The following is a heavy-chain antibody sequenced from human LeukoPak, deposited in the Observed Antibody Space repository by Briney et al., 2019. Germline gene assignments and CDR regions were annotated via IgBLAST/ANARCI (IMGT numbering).Heavy chain of an antibody. CDR1: GFTFSSYA. D-gene: IGHD3-10*01. CDR2: ISGSGGST. CDR3: AKAYGSGSRPFPFDY. V-gene: IGHV3-23*01. J-gene: IGHJ4*02. Sequence: PGGSLRLSCAASGFTFSSYAMSWVRQAPGKGLEWVSAISGSGGSTYYADSVKGRFTISRDNSKNTLYLQMNSLRAEDTAVYYCAKAYGSGSRPFPFDYWGQGTLVTVSS.